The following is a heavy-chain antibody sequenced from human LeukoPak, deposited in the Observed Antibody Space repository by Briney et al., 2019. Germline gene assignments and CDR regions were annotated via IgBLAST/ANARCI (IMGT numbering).Heavy chain of an antibody. D-gene: IGHD6-13*01. V-gene: IGHV1-69*05. J-gene: IGHJ4*02. Sequence: GSSVKVSCKASGGTFNSYAISWVRQAPRHGLEWMGGVNPVFSTPNYAQKFQGRVTITTDELTSTAFMELSSLRSEDTAVYYCASVDSSSRNSLYYFDYWGQGTLVTVSS. CDR3: ASVDSSSRNSLYYFDY. CDR1: GGTFNSYA. CDR2: VNPVFSTP.